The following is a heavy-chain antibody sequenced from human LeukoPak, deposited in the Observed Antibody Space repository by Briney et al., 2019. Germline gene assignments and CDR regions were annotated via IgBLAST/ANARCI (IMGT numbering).Heavy chain of an antibody. CDR1: GYTFTGYY. J-gene: IGHJ5*02. Sequence: VASVKVSCKASGYTFTGYYMHWVRQAPGQGPEWMGWINPNSGGTNYAQKFQGRVTMTRDTSISTAYMELSRLRSDDTAVYYCAREIGSGDSSDPTSDWFDPWGQGTLVTVSS. CDR2: INPNSGGT. CDR3: AREIGSGDSSDPTSDWFDP. D-gene: IGHD3-22*01. V-gene: IGHV1-2*02.